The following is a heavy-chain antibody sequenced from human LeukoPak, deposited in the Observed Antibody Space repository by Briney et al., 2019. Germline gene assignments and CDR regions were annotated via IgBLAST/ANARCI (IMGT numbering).Heavy chain of an antibody. V-gene: IGHV3-11*04. D-gene: IGHD2-15*01. CDR1: GFTFSDYY. J-gene: IGHJ4*02. Sequence: GGSLRPSXAASGFTFSDYYMSWIRQAPGKRLEWVSYISSSGSTIYYADSVKGRFTISRDNAKNSLYLQMNSLRAEDTAVYYCARDVCSGGSCYSGGVYWGQGTLVTVSS. CDR3: ARDVCSGGSCYSGGVY. CDR2: ISSSGSTI.